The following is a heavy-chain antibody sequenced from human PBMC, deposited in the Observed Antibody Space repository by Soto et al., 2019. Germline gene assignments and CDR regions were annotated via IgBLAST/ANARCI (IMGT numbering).Heavy chain of an antibody. Sequence: QVQLQESGPGLVKPSQTLSLTCTVSVGSISSGDYYWRWIRQPPGKGLEWIGYIYYSGSTYYNPSLKIRVTISVDTSKNQFSLKLSSVTAADTAVYYCASSSGHNFDYWGQGTLVTVSS. V-gene: IGHV4-30-4*01. CDR3: ASSSGHNFDY. D-gene: IGHD6-19*01. J-gene: IGHJ4*02. CDR1: VGSISSGDYY. CDR2: IYYSGST.